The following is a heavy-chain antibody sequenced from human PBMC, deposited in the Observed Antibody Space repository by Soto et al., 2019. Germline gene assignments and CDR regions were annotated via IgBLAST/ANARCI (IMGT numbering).Heavy chain of an antibody. D-gene: IGHD3-10*01. CDR1: GFTFSDYY. Sequence: PGGSLRLSCAASGFTFSDYYMSWIRQAPGKGLEIVSYISGTKSFTDYADSVKGRFTISRDNAKNSLYLQMNSLRAEDTALYYCAKGNRVYGPDGSGYYFDYWGQGTLVTVSS. CDR3: AKGNRVYGPDGSGYYFDY. CDR2: ISGTKSFT. V-gene: IGHV3-11*05. J-gene: IGHJ4*02.